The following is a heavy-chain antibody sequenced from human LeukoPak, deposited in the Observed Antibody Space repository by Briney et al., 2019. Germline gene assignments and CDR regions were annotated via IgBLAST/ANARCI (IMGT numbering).Heavy chain of an antibody. Sequence: GGSLRLSCTASGFTFSDYAMSWARQAPGKGLEWVSGISGSGGSIRYADSVKGRFIISRDNSKNTLYLQMNSLRAEDTAVYYCAKGGDGYNYYFDYWGQETLVTVSS. CDR2: ISGSGGSI. CDR3: AKGGDGYNYYFDY. V-gene: IGHV3-23*01. CDR1: GFTFSDYA. D-gene: IGHD5-24*01. J-gene: IGHJ4*02.